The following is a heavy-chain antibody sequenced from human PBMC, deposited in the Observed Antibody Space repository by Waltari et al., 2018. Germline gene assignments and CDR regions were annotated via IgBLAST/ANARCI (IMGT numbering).Heavy chain of an antibody. D-gene: IGHD3-16*01. V-gene: IGHV3-23*04. J-gene: IGHJ6*02. CDR2: FSGTGSGAKT. CDR1: GFTFGTHG. Sequence: EVQVVESGGDWVQPGESLRLSCITSGFTFGTHGMKWVRQAPGKGLEWVSGFSGTGSGAKTYYADSVKGRFTISRDNSQNTLYLEMIGLKAEDTAVYYCAKEATVAFGPSYYYYGMDAWGQGTTVTVSS. CDR3: AKEATVAFGPSYYYYGMDA.